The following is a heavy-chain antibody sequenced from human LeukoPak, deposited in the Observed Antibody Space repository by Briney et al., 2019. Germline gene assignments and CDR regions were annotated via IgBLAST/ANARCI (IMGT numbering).Heavy chain of an antibody. D-gene: IGHD2-15*01. CDR1: GFTFSSYA. J-gene: IGHJ4*02. CDR2: ISGSGGGT. CDR3: AKTGGGFIVVLVAA. Sequence: PGGSLRLSCAASGFTFSSYAMSWVRQAPGKGLEWVSGISGSGGGTYYADSVKGRFTISRDNSKNTLYLQMNSLRAEDTALYYCAKTGGGFIVVLVAAWGQGTLVTVSS. V-gene: IGHV3-23*01.